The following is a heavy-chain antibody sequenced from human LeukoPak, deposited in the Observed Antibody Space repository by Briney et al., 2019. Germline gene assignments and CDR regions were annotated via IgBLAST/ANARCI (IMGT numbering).Heavy chain of an antibody. Sequence: GGSLRLSCAASRFTFRDFYMSRIRQAPGKGLEYVSYISNSGTTIYYADSVKGRFTISRDNARNSLYLQMNSLRAEDTAVYYCARGPPSDYYDSGGYYYAGYWGQGTLVTVSS. D-gene: IGHD3-22*01. V-gene: IGHV3-11*01. CDR3: ARGPPSDYYDSGGYYYAGY. CDR2: ISNSGTTI. J-gene: IGHJ4*02. CDR1: RFTFRDFY.